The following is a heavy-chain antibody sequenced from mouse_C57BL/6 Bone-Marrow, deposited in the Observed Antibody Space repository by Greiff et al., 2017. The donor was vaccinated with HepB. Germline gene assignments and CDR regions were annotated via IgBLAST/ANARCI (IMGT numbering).Heavy chain of an antibody. CDR3: ASSMVSSRYWYFDV. Sequence: EVKLQQSGPELVKPGASVKISCKASGYTFTDYYMNWVKQSHGKSLEWIGDINPNNGGTSYNQTFKGKATLTIDKSSSTAYMELRSLTSEDSAVYYCASSMVSSRYWYFDVWGTGTTVTVSS. CDR1: GYTFTDYY. CDR2: INPNNGGT. J-gene: IGHJ1*03. V-gene: IGHV1-26*01. D-gene: IGHD2-1*01.